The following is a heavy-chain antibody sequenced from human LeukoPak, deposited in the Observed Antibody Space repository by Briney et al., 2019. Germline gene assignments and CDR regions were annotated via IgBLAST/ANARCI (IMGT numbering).Heavy chain of an antibody. CDR3: ARGYGTRYFDWLSIDY. D-gene: IGHD3-9*01. V-gene: IGHV3-30*04. Sequence: GRSLRLSCAASGFTFGSYAMHWVRQAPGKGLEWVAVISYDGSNKYYADSVKGRFTISRDNSKNTLYLQMNSLRAEDTAVYYCARGYGTRYFDWLSIDYWGQGTLVTVSS. CDR2: ISYDGSNK. CDR1: GFTFGSYA. J-gene: IGHJ4*02.